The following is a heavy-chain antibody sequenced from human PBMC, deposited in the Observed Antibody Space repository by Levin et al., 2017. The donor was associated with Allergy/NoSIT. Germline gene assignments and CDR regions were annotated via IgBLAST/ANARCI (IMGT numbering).Heavy chain of an antibody. Sequence: GSLRLSCAASGFTFSSYGMHWVRQAPGKGLEWVAVISYDGSNKYYADSVKGRFTISRDNSKNTLYLQMNSLRAEDTAVYYCAKDLTLGYYYDSSGHGDWGQGTLVTVSS. V-gene: IGHV3-30*18. D-gene: IGHD3-22*01. CDR3: AKDLTLGYYYDSSGHGD. CDR1: GFTFSSYG. CDR2: ISYDGSNK. J-gene: IGHJ4*02.